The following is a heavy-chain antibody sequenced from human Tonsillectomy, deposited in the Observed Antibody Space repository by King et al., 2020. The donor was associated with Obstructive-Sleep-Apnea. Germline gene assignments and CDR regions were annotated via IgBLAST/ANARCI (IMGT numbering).Heavy chain of an antibody. CDR2: ISYDGTNK. V-gene: IGHV3-30*04. CDR3: ARGKLYDSSGYFYLDL. Sequence: VQLVESGGGVVQPGRSLRLSCAASRLTFTSYAMHWVRQAPGRGLEWGSFISYDGTNKYYADSVKGRCTISRDNSKNTLYLQMNSLRAEDTAVYYCARGKLYDSSGYFYLDLWGQGTLVTVSS. J-gene: IGHJ4*02. D-gene: IGHD3-22*01. CDR1: RLTFTSYA.